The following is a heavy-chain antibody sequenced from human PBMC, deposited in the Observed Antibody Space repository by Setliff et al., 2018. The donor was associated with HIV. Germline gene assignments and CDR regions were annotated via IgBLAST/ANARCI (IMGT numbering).Heavy chain of an antibody. D-gene: IGHD1-26*01. J-gene: IGHJ4*02. CDR1: GYTFSSYD. CDR3: ARARGIVAAVHY. Sequence: ASVKVSCKASGYTFSSYDINWVRQATGQGLEWMGWMSPSTGNTGYVEKFQGRVTMTRNTVTSTAYMEMSSLRSEDTAVYYCARARGIVAAVHYWGQGTLVTVSS. CDR2: MSPSTGNT. V-gene: IGHV1-8*02.